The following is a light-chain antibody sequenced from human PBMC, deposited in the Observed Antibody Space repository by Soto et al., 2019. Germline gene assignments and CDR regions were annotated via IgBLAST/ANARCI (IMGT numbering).Light chain of an antibody. J-gene: IGKJ1*01. Sequence: IVLTPSQGTPSLSPRERATLSCRASQSVSSSYLAWYQQKPGQAPRLLIYGASSRATGISDRFSGSGSGTDFTLTISRLEPEDFAVYYCQQYGSSPWTFGQGTKVDIK. CDR2: GAS. V-gene: IGKV3-20*01. CDR1: QSVSSSY. CDR3: QQYGSSPWT.